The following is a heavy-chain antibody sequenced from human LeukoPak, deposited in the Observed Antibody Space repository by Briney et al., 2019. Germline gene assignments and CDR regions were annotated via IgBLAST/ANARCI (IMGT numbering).Heavy chain of an antibody. D-gene: IGHD2-21*01. CDR2: IRYDGSNK. Sequence: PGGTLRLSCAASGFTFSSYGMHWVPQAPGKGLEWVAFIRYDGSNKYYADPVKGRFTISRDNSENTLYLQMNSLRAEDTAVYYCAKDPIGGETHFDYWGQGTLVTVSS. CDR1: GFTFSSYG. J-gene: IGHJ4*02. V-gene: IGHV3-30*02. CDR3: AKDPIGGETHFDY.